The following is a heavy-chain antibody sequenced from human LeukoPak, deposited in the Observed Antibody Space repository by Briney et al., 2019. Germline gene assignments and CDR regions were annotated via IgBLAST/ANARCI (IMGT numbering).Heavy chain of an antibody. Sequence: GGSLRLSCAASGFTFSGYAMIYVRHAPGKGLEWVSSILGSGAGTFYADSVRGRLTISRDNSKSTVYLQMNSLRSDDTAVYYCAKGRESTGLFEYWGQGTLVTVSS. V-gene: IGHV3-23*01. D-gene: IGHD1-26*01. J-gene: IGHJ4*02. CDR3: AKGRESTGLFEY. CDR2: ILGSGAGT. CDR1: GFTFSGYA.